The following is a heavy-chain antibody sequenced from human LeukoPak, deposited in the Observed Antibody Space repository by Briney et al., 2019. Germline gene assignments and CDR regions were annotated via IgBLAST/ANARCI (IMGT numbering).Heavy chain of an antibody. J-gene: IGHJ4*02. CDR1: GGSFNGYY. D-gene: IGHD6-6*01. CDR3: ARSIAARPDY. Sequence: SETLSLTCAVYGGSFNGYYWSWIRQPPGKGLEWIGEINHSGSTNYNPSLKSRVTISVDTSKNQFSLKLSSVTAADTAVYYCARSIAARPDYWGQGTLVTVSS. V-gene: IGHV4-34*01. CDR2: INHSGST.